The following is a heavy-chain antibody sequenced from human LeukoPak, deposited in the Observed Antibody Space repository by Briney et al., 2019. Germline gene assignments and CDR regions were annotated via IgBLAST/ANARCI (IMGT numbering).Heavy chain of an antibody. D-gene: IGHD3-10*01. Sequence: PSQTLSLTCTVSGGSISSGGYYWSWVRQPPGKGLEWIGEIYHSGSTNYNPSLKSRVTISVDKSKNQFSLKLSSVTAADTAVYYCARPSGMIGSGGYRPDSDAFDIWGQGTMVTVSS. CDR2: IYHSGST. J-gene: IGHJ3*02. CDR3: ARPSGMIGSGGYRPDSDAFDI. CDR1: GGSISSGGYY. V-gene: IGHV4-30-2*01.